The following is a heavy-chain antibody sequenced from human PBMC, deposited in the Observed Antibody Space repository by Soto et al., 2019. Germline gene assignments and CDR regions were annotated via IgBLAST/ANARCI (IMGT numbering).Heavy chain of an antibody. Sequence: ASVKVSCKASGYTLTSHHLHWVRQAPGQGLEWMGIINPNDGGTLYAQKFQGRVTMTRDTSTSTAYMELSSLRSEDTAVYYCARVAWQSLDYWGQGXLVTVSS. V-gene: IGHV1-46*01. CDR3: ARVAWQSLDY. J-gene: IGHJ4*02. CDR1: GYTLTSHH. D-gene: IGHD5-12*01. CDR2: INPNDGGT.